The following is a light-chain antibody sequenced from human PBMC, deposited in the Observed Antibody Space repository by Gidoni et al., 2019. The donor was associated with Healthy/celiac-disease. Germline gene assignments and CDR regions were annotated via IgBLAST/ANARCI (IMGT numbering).Light chain of an antibody. CDR2: AAS. CDR1: QSISSY. Sequence: DIQITQSPSSLSASVGDIVNITCRESQSISSYFNWYQQKPGKAPKLLIYAASSLQSGVPSRFSGSGYGTDFTLTISSMKPEDFATYYCQQSYSTPLTFGGGTKVEIK. J-gene: IGKJ4*01. CDR3: QQSYSTPLT. V-gene: IGKV1-39*01.